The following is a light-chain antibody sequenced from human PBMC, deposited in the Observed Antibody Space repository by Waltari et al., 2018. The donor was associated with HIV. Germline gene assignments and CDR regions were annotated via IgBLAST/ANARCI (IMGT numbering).Light chain of an antibody. V-gene: IGKV2D-29*02. CDR1: QSLKHTDGKTY. Sequence: DIVMTQTPPSLSVTPGQPASFSCNSSQSLKHTDGKTYLYWYLQRPAQSPQVLIYEVSKRYAGVPDRFSGRGSGTHFTLKIARVEAEDVGSYYCMQSLHLLYTFGQGTKLEIK. J-gene: IGKJ2*01. CDR3: MQSLHLLYT. CDR2: EVS.